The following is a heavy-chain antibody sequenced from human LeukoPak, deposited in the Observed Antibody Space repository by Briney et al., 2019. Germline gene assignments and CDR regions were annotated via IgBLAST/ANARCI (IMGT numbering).Heavy chain of an antibody. Sequence: PGGSLRLSCVAPGFTFSGYWRHWVRQDPGKGLVCVSRIINDGSSTNYTHSVKGRFTISSARAKSTLYLEMNSLRAEDTAMYYCVGVRWTTVVTGYFNYWGQGTLVTVSS. D-gene: IGHD4-23*01. CDR2: IINDGSST. CDR1: GFTFSGYW. J-gene: IGHJ4*02. V-gene: IGHV3-74*01. CDR3: VGVRWTTVVTGYFNY.